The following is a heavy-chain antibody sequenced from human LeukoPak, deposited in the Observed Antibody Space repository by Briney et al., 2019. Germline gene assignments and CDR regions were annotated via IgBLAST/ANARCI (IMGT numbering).Heavy chain of an antibody. D-gene: IGHD3-22*01. V-gene: IGHV4-31*03. Sequence: SETLPLTCTVSGGSISSGAYYWSWIRQHPGKGLEWIGYIYYSGSTYYNPSLKSRLTISVDTSKNQFSLNLSSVTAADTAVYYCARTYETSGYFDYWGQGTLVTVSS. CDR3: ARTYETSGYFDY. CDR1: GGSISSGAYY. CDR2: IYYSGST. J-gene: IGHJ4*02.